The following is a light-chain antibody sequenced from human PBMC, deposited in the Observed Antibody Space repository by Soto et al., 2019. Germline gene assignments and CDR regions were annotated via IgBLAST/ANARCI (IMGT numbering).Light chain of an antibody. CDR2: EVS. CDR3: SSYAGRNNPDV. V-gene: IGLV2-8*01. J-gene: IGLJ1*01. Sequence: QSALTQPPSASGSPGQSVTISCTGTSSDVGGYNYVSWYQQHPGKAPKLMIYEVSQRPSGVPDRFSGSKSGNTASLTVSGLQAEDEADYYCSSYAGRNNPDVFGTGTKLTVL. CDR1: SSDVGGYNY.